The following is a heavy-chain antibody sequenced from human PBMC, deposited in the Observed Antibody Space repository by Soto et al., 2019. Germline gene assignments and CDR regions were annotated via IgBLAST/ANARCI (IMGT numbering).Heavy chain of an antibody. CDR3: AKMQDAGGGTQRSALES. Sequence: GGSLRLSCAASGFTFSSYAMSWVRQAPGKGLEWVSGISGSGGRIYYADSVKGRFTISRDTSKNTLNLQMDTLRAEDRAVDYCAKMQDAGGGTQRSALESWGEGTRVTV. D-gene: IGHD1-1*01. CDR1: GFTFSSYA. J-gene: IGHJ4*02. V-gene: IGHV3-23*01. CDR2: ISGSGGRI.